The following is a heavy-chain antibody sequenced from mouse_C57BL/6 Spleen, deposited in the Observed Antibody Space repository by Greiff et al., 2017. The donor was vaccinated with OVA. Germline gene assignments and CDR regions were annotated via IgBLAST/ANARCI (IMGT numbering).Heavy chain of an antibody. CDR1: GYAFSSSW. J-gene: IGHJ2*01. Sequence: QVQLQQSGPELVKPGASVKISCKASGYAFSSSWMNWVKQRPGKGLEWIGRIYPGDGDTNYNGKFKGKATLTADKSSSTAYMQLSSLTSEDSAVYFCARFHYGSSSFDYWGQGTTLTVSS. D-gene: IGHD1-1*01. CDR2: IYPGDGDT. V-gene: IGHV1-82*01. CDR3: ARFHYGSSSFDY.